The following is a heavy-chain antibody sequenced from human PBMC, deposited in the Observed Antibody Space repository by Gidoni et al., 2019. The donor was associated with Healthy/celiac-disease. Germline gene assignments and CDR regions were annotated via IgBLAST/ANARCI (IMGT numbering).Heavy chain of an antibody. CDR2: ISSSSSYI. V-gene: IGHV3-21*01. CDR1: GFTFSSYS. D-gene: IGHD2-8*01. Sequence: EVQLVESGGGLVKPGGSLRLSCAASGFTFSSYSMHWVRQAPGKGLEWVSSISSSSSYIYYADSVKGRFTISRDNAKNSLYLQMNSLRAEDTAVYYCARDNGQQGDYWGQGTLVTVSS. J-gene: IGHJ4*02. CDR3: ARDNGQQGDY.